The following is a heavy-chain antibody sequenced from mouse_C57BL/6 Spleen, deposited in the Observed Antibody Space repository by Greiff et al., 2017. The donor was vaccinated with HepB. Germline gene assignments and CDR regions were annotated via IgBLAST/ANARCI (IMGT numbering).Heavy chain of an antibody. CDR3: ARFLNYYGSSYWYFDV. J-gene: IGHJ1*03. D-gene: IGHD1-1*01. CDR2: IHPNSGST. V-gene: IGHV1-64*01. Sequence: QVQLQQPGAELVKPVASVKLSCKASGYTFTSYWMHWVKQRPGQGLEWIGMIHPNSGSTNYNEKFKSKATLTVDKSSSTAYMQLSSLTSEDSAVYYCARFLNYYGSSYWYFDVWGTGTTVTVSS. CDR1: GYTFTSYW.